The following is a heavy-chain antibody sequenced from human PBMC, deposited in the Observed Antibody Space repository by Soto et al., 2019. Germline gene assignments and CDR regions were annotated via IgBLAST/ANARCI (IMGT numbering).Heavy chain of an antibody. J-gene: IGHJ4*02. CDR1: GYTFTSYG. CDR3: ARDPVAGTYFDY. Sequence: GASVKVSCEACGYTFTSYGISWVRQAPGQGLEWMGWINAYNGNTNYAQKLQGRVTMTTDTSTSTAYMELRSLRSDDTAVFYCARDPVAGTYFDYWGQGTLVTVSS. D-gene: IGHD6-19*01. V-gene: IGHV1-18*01. CDR2: INAYNGNT.